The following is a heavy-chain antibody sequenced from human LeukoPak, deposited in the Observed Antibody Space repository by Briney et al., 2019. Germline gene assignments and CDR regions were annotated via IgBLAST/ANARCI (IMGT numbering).Heavy chain of an antibody. J-gene: IGHJ3*02. CDR2: ISSSGSTI. Sequence: GGSLRLSCAASGFTFSDYYMSWIRQAPGKGLEWVSYISSSGSTIYYAGSVKGRFTISRDNAKNSLYLQMNSLRAEDTAVYYCARDSGNYLDAFDIWGQGTMVTVSS. V-gene: IGHV3-11*04. D-gene: IGHD1-7*01. CDR3: ARDSGNYLDAFDI. CDR1: GFTFSDYY.